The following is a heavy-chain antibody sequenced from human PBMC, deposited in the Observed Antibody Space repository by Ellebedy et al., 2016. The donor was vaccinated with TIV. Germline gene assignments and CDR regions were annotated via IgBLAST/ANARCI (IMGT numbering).Heavy chain of an antibody. Sequence: GESLKISCAASGFTFSSYAMSWVRQAPGKGLEWVSAISGSGGSTYYADSVKGRFTISRDNSKNTLYLQMNSLRAEDTAVYYCAKASKGIAVAGDDYWGQGTLVTVSS. D-gene: IGHD6-19*01. CDR1: GFTFSSYA. CDR3: AKASKGIAVAGDDY. CDR2: ISGSGGST. J-gene: IGHJ4*02. V-gene: IGHV3-23*01.